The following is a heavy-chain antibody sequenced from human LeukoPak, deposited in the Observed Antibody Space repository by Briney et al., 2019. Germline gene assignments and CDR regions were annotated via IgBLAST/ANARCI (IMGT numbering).Heavy chain of an antibody. CDR2: IYSDSGDT. D-gene: IGHD2-15*01. CDR3: ARSAGSAFFDY. Sequence: GASVKVSCKASGYTFAGFYIHWVRQAPGQGLEWMGWIYSDSGDTNYAQKFQGCVTMTRDTSISTAYMELSRLTSDDTAVYYCARSAGSAFFDYWGQGTLVTVSS. CDR1: GYTFAGFY. J-gene: IGHJ4*02. V-gene: IGHV1-2*04.